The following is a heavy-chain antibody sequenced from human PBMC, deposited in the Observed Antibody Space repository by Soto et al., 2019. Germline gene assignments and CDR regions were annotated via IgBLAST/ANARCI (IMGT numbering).Heavy chain of an antibody. CDR3: ARSPTRRASPKYYQYGLDV. D-gene: IGHD2-15*01. CDR2: SNPNSSGV. V-gene: IGHV1-2*04. CDR1: GYTFTAYY. J-gene: IGHJ6*02. Sequence: ASVKVSCRASGYTFTAYYIHWVRQAPGQGLEWMGWSNPNSSGVHYAQKFQGWVTMTSETSISTAYMELSSLRSDDTAVYYCARSPTRRASPKYYQYGLDVWGQGTTVTVSS.